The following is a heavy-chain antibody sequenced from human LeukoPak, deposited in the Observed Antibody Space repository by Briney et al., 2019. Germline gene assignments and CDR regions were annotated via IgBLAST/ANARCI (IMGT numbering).Heavy chain of an antibody. D-gene: IGHD3-10*01. J-gene: IGHJ4*02. Sequence: SETLPLTCTVSGGSSSSYYWSWIRQPPGKGLEWIGYIYYSGSTNYNPSLKSRVTISVDTSKNQFSLKLSSVTAADTAVYYCARSYYYGSGSYYKWGQGTLVTVSS. V-gene: IGHV4-59*01. CDR3: ARSYYYGSGSYYK. CDR1: GGSSSSYY. CDR2: IYYSGST.